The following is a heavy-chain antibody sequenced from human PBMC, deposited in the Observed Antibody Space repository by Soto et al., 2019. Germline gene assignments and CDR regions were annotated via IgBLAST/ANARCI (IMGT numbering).Heavy chain of an antibody. J-gene: IGHJ4*02. Sequence: GGSLRLSCAASGFTFTDYYMNWIRQAPGKGLEWVSYISGSGSNIYYADSVKGRFTLSRDNAKNSLYLQMDSLRAEDTAVYYCARARSGFNFDNWGQGTLVTVSS. D-gene: IGHD6-19*01. CDR2: ISGSGSNI. CDR3: ARARSGFNFDN. CDR1: GFTFTDYY. V-gene: IGHV3-11*01.